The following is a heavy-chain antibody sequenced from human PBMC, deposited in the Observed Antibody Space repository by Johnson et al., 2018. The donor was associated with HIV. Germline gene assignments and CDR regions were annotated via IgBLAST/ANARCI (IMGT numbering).Heavy chain of an antibody. Sequence: VQLVESGGGVARPGGSLRLSCAASGLTFDDYGMSWVRQAPGKGLEWVSGINWNGCGTGYADSVMGRFTISRHNAKNPLYLQMNSLRAEDTALYYCARDRRNYYDSSGYADYDAFDIWGQGTMVTVSS. CDR2: INWNGCGT. V-gene: IGHV3-20*04. CDR1: GLTFDDYG. J-gene: IGHJ3*02. CDR3: ARDRRNYYDSSGYADYDAFDI. D-gene: IGHD3-22*01.